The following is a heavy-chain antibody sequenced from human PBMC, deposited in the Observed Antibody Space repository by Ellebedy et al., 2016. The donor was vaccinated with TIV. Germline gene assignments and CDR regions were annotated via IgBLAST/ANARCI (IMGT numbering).Heavy chain of an antibody. J-gene: IGHJ3*02. V-gene: IGHV4-59*08. Sequence: SETLSLXCTVSGGSIISYFWNWIRQPPGKGLEWIGYIYYSGSTNYNPSLKSRVTISVDTSKNQFSLKLSSVTAADTAVYYCARRSRQSRGAFDIWGQGTRVTVSS. CDR2: IYYSGST. CDR3: ARRSRQSRGAFDI. CDR1: GGSIISYF. D-gene: IGHD2-2*01.